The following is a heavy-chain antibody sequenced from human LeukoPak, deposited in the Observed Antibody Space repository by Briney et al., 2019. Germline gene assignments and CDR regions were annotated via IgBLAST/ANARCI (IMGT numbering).Heavy chain of an antibody. CDR1: EFTFSSYA. J-gene: IGHJ3*02. CDR2: ISGGGGAT. Sequence: GGSLRLSCVVSEFTFSSYAMSWVRQAPGKGLEWVSTISGGGGATYYAHSVKGRFTISRDDSKNTLYLQMNSLTAEDTATYYCAKDRAYDYGLGAPDIWGQGTMVTVSS. CDR3: AKDRAYDYGLGAPDI. V-gene: IGHV3-23*01. D-gene: IGHD3-16*01.